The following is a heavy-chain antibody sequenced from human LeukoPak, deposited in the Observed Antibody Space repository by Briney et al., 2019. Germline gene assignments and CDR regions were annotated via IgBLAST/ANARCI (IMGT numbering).Heavy chain of an antibody. CDR3: ARLPWNSGNFDY. CDR2: INPNSGGT. D-gene: IGHD1-7*01. V-gene: IGHV1-2*02. Sequence: PGRSLRLSCAASGFTFSSYGMHWVRQAPGQGLEWMGWINPNSGGTNYAQKFQGRVTMTRDTSISTAYMELTRLSSDDTAVYYCARLPWNSGNFDYWGQGTLVTVSS. CDR1: GFTFSSYG. J-gene: IGHJ4*02.